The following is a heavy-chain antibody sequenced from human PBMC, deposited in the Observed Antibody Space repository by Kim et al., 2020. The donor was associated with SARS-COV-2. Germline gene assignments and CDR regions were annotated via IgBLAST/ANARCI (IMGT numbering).Heavy chain of an antibody. J-gene: IGHJ4*02. V-gene: IGHV3-74*01. D-gene: IGHD4-4*01. Sequence: AYSVKGRFTISTDNAKSTLYLQMNSLRAEDTAVYYCTRDPDYSKGASFDYWGQGTLVTVSS. CDR3: TRDPDYSKGASFDY.